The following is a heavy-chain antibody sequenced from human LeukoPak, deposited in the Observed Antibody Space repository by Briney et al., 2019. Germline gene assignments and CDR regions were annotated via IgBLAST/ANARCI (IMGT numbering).Heavy chain of an antibody. Sequence: TLSLTCTVSGGSISSGSYYWSWIRQPAGKGLEWIGRIYTSGSTNYNPSLKSRVTISVDTSKNQFSLKLSSVTAADTAVYYCASGSRVPAAIGPAYYYYYMDVWGKGTTVTVSS. CDR1: GGSISSGSYY. V-gene: IGHV4-61*02. D-gene: IGHD2-2*02. J-gene: IGHJ6*03. CDR2: IYTSGST. CDR3: ASGSRVPAAIGPAYYYYYMDV.